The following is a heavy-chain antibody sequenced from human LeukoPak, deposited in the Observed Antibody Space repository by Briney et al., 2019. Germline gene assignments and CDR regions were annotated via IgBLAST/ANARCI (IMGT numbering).Heavy chain of an antibody. D-gene: IGHD6-19*01. CDR2: ISAYNGNT. CDR1: GYTFTRYG. Sequence: ASVKVSCKASGYTFTRYGISWVRQAPGQGVGWMGWISAYNGNTNYAQKLQGRGTVTTDTSTSTAYMELRSLRSDDTDVYSCARVGIAVAGRVDAFDIWGQGTMVTVSS. J-gene: IGHJ3*02. V-gene: IGHV1-18*01. CDR3: ARVGIAVAGRVDAFDI.